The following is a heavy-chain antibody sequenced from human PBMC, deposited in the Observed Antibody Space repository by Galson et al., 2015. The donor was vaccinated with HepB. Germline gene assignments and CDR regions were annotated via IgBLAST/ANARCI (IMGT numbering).Heavy chain of an antibody. D-gene: IGHD3-10*01. CDR3: ARDKYYGSGSYYNYYYYGMDV. CDR1: GFTFSDYY. CDR2: ISSSGSTI. Sequence: SLRLSCAASGFTFSDYYMSWIRQAPGKGLEWVSYISSSGSTIYYADSVKGRFTISRDNAKNSLYLQMNSLRAEDTAAYYCARDKYYGSGSYYNYYYYGMDVWGQGTTVTVSS. V-gene: IGHV3-11*01. J-gene: IGHJ6*02.